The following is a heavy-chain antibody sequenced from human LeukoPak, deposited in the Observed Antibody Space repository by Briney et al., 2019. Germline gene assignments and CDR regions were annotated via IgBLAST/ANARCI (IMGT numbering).Heavy chain of an antibody. D-gene: IGHD1-26*01. CDR2: IYHSGST. CDR1: GGSISSSNW. Sequence: PSGTLSLTCAVSGGSISSSNWWSWVRQPPGKGLEWIGEIYHSGSTNYNPSLKSRVTISVDKSKSQFSLKLSSVTAADTAVYYCARRTIVGAKNYFDYRGQGTLVTVSS. CDR3: ARRTIVGAKNYFDY. J-gene: IGHJ4*02. V-gene: IGHV4-4*02.